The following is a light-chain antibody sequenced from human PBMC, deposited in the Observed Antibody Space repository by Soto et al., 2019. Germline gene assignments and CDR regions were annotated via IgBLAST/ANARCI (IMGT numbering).Light chain of an antibody. Sequence: EVVMTQSPALLSVSPGETVALSCRASQGVSHNLAWYQQKPGQAPRLLIYETSTRATGIPARFSGSGSGTEFTLTISSLQSDDFAVYYCQQYYNWPPWTFGQGTKVEIK. J-gene: IGKJ1*01. CDR1: QGVSHN. CDR3: QQYYNWPPWT. V-gene: IGKV3-15*01. CDR2: ETS.